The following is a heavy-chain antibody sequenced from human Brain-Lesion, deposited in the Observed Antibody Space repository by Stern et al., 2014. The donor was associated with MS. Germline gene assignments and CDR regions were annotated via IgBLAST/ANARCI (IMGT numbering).Heavy chain of an antibody. D-gene: IGHD3-3*01. CDR3: ARDQRGITIFGVVTDYYYLGMDV. Sequence: VQLVESGAEVKKPGASVKVSCKTSGYIFTGYYIHWVRQAPGQGLEWMAWINPNTGGPKNGQKFQGRVTMSRDTSISTAYVELSSLTSDDTAVYYCARDQRGITIFGVVTDYYYLGMDVWGQGTTVTVSS. CDR2: INPNTGGP. CDR1: GYIFTGYY. J-gene: IGHJ6*02. V-gene: IGHV1-2*02.